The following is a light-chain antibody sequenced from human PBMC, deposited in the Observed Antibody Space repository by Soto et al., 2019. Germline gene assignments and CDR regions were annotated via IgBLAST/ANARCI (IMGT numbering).Light chain of an antibody. CDR2: GAS. CDR1: QSVSSSY. Sequence: EIVLTQSPGTLSLSPGERATLSCRASQSVSSSYLAWYQQEPGQAPRLLIYGASSRATGIPDRFSGSGSETDFTLTISRLEPEDFAVYYCQQYGSSRTFGQGTRVEIK. V-gene: IGKV3-20*01. J-gene: IGKJ1*01. CDR3: QQYGSSRT.